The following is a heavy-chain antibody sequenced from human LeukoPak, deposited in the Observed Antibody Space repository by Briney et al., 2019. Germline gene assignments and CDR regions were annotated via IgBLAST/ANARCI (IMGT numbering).Heavy chain of an antibody. D-gene: IGHD6-19*01. V-gene: IGHV1-46*01. CDR3: ARAAVAGTDWFDP. Sequence: ASVKVSCKAFGYTFTSNYMHWVRQAPGQGPEWMGVISPSGGSTTYAQKFQGRVTLTRDMSTSTDYLELSSLRSDDTAVYYCARAAVAGTDWFDPWGQGTLVTVSS. CDR1: GYTFTSNY. CDR2: ISPSGGST. J-gene: IGHJ5*02.